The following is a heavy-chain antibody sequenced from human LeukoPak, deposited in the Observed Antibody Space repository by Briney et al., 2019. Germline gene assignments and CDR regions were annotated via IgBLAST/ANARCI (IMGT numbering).Heavy chain of an antibody. Sequence: GGSLRLSCAASGSTFSSYAMSWVRQAPGKGLEWVSAISGSGGSTYYADSVKGRFTISRDNSKNTLYLQMNSLRAEDTAVYYCAKVQALGYCSSTSCYYFDYWGQGTLVTVSS. CDR3: AKVQALGYCSSTSCYYFDY. CDR1: GSTFSSYA. V-gene: IGHV3-23*01. J-gene: IGHJ4*02. CDR2: ISGSGGST. D-gene: IGHD2-2*01.